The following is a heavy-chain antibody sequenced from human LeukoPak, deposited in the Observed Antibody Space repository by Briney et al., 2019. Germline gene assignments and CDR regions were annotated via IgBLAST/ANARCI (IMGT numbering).Heavy chain of an antibody. CDR2: IYYSGST. V-gene: IGHV4-61*01. J-gene: IGHJ4*02. D-gene: IGHD3-10*01. CDR3: ARLLWVGEADDY. Sequence: SETLSLTCTVSGGSVSSGSYYWSWIRQPPGKGLEWIGYIYYSGSTNYNPSLKSRVTISVDTSKNQFSLKLSSVTAADTAVYYCARLLWVGEADDYWGQGTLVTVSS. CDR1: GGSVSSGSYY.